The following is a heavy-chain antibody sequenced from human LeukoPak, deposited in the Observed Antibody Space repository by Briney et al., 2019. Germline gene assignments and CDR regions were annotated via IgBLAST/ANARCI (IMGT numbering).Heavy chain of an antibody. CDR2: IYPGDSDT. J-gene: IGHJ4*02. D-gene: IGHD1-26*01. Sequence: GESLKISRKASGYSFTNYWIAWVRQMPGKGLEWMGLIYPGDSDTTYSPSFQGQVTISADKSISTAYLQWSSLKASDTAMYYCARQTIVGTSVPAYWGQGTQVTVSS. CDR1: GYSFTNYW. V-gene: IGHV5-51*01. CDR3: ARQTIVGTSVPAY.